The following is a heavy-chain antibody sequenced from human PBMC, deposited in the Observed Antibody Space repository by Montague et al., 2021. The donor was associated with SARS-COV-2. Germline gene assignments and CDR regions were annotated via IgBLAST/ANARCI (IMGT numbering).Heavy chain of an antibody. CDR3: ARMALASSSSDFDY. CDR2: IYHSGST. CDR1: GGSISSSNW. D-gene: IGHD6-6*01. J-gene: IGHJ4*02. Sequence: SETLSLTCAVSGGSISSSNWWSWARQPPGKGLEWIGEIYHSGSTNCNPSLKSRVTISVDKSKDQFSLKLSSVTAADTAVYYCARMALASSSSDFDYWGQGTLVTVSS. V-gene: IGHV4-4*02.